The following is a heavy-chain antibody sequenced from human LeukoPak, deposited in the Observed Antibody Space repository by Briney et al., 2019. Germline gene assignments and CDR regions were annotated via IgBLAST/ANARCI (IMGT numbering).Heavy chain of an antibody. CDR2: IYSGGST. CDR1: GXTVSSNY. V-gene: IGHV3-53*04. J-gene: IGHJ4*02. CDR3: ARVVDSSGYYDY. D-gene: IGHD3-22*01. Sequence: PGGSLRLSCAASGXTVSSNYMSWVRQALGEGLEWVSVIYSGGSTYYADSVKGRFTISRHNSKNTLYLQMNRLRAEDTAVYYCARVVDSSGYYDYWGQGTLVTVSS.